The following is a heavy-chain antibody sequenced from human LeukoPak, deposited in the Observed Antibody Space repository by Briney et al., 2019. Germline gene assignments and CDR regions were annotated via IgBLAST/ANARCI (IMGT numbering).Heavy chain of an antibody. CDR3: ARQLYCSSTSCYLTAVDYYYMDV. CDR2: IYYSGSI. CDR1: GGSISSSSYY. J-gene: IGHJ6*03. Sequence: SETLSLTCTVSGGSISSSSYYWGWIRQPPGKGLEWIGSIYYSGSIYYNPSLKSRVTISVDTSKNQFSLKLSSVTAADTAVYYCARQLYCSSTSCYLTAVDYYYMDVWGKGTTVTVSS. V-gene: IGHV4-39*01. D-gene: IGHD2-2*01.